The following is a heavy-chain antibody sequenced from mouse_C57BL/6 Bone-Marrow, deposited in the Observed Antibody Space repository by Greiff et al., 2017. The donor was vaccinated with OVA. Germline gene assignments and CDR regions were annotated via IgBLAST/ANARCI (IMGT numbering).Heavy chain of an antibody. V-gene: IGHV1-76*01. D-gene: IGHD1-1*01. Sequence: QVQLQQSGAELVRPGASVKLSCKASGYTFTDYYINWVKQRPGQGLEWIARIYPGSGNTYYNEKFKGKATLTAEKSSSTAYMQLSSLTSEDSAVYFCARRGWYGSSYEGFDYWGQGTTLTVSS. CDR2: IYPGSGNT. CDR3: ARRGWYGSSYEGFDY. J-gene: IGHJ2*01. CDR1: GYTFTDYY.